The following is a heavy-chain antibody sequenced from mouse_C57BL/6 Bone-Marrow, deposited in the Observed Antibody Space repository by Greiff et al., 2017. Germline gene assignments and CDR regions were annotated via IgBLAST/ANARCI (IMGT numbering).Heavy chain of an antibody. Sequence: QVQLQQSGAELVKPGASVKLSCKASGYNFTSYWMHWVKQRPGRGLEWIGRIDPNSGCTKYNQKFKSKATLTVDNPSSTASMQLSSLTSAHYAVYYCSRSRQLRRPWFAYWGQGTLVTVSA. CDR1: GYNFTSYW. D-gene: IGHD3-2*02. CDR3: SRSRQLRRPWFAY. V-gene: IGHV1-72*01. J-gene: IGHJ3*01. CDR2: IDPNSGCT.